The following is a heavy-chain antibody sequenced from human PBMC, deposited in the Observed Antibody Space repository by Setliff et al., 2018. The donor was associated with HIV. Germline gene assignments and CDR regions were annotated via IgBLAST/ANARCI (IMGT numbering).Heavy chain of an antibody. CDR3: SRSGVPPYYYYGMDV. CDR2: INPSGGST. CDR1: GYTFTSYY. V-gene: IGHV1-46*01. J-gene: IGHJ6*02. D-gene: IGHD3-10*01. Sequence: VKVSCKASGYTFTSYYIHWVRQAPGQGLEWMGRINPSGGSTSYAQKFQGRVTMTTDTSTTTAFMELRSLKADDTGIYYCSRSGVPPYYYYGMDVWGQGTTVTVSS.